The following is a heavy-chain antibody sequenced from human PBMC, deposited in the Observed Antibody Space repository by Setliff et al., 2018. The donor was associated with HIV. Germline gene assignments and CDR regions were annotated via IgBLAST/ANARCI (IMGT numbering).Heavy chain of an antibody. D-gene: IGHD3-22*01. CDR3: ARDPFLDDYDDSGYPGGACDI. V-gene: IGHV1-18*01. CDR1: GYTFTSYG. J-gene: IGHJ3*02. CDR2: ISAYNGNT. Sequence: RASVKVSCKASGYTFTSYGISWVRQAPGQGLEWMGWISAYNGNTNYAQKLQDRVTMTTDTSTSTAYMELRSLRSDDTAAYYCARDPFLDDYDDSGYPGGACDIWGQGTMVTVSS.